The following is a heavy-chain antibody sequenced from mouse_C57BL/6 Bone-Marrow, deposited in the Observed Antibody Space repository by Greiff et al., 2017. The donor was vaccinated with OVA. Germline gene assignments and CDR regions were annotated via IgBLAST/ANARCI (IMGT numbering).Heavy chain of an antibody. Sequence: QVQLKESGPGLVQPSQSLSITCTVSGFSLTSYGVHWVRQSPGKGLEWLGVIWSGGSTDYNAAFISRLSISKDNSKSQVFFKMNSLQADDTAIYYWARKGDYDVGWYFDVWGTGTTVTVSS. V-gene: IGHV2-2*01. D-gene: IGHD2-4*01. CDR1: GFSLTSYG. J-gene: IGHJ1*03. CDR2: IWSGGST. CDR3: ARKGDYDVGWYFDV.